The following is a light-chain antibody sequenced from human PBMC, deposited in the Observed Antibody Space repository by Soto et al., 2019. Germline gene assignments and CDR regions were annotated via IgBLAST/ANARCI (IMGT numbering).Light chain of an antibody. V-gene: IGKV3-20*01. J-gene: IGKJ5*01. CDR1: QSVKSSY. Sequence: EIVLTQSPGTLSLSPGERATLPCRASQSVKSSYLAWYQHKPGQAPRLLIYGTSSRATGLPDRFSGSGSGTDFTLTISRLEHEDIAVYYCQQYGSSITFGQGTRLEIK. CDR2: GTS. CDR3: QQYGSSIT.